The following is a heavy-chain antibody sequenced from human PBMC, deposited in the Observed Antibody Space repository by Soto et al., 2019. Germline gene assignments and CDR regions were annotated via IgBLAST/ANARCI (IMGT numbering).Heavy chain of an antibody. CDR3: ARSNGVQAPFDY. V-gene: IGHV1-69*02. J-gene: IGHJ4*02. CDR1: GGTFSSYT. D-gene: IGHD3-10*01. CDR2: IIPILGIA. Sequence: QVQLVQSGAEVKKPGSSVKVSCKASGGTFSSYTISWVRQAPGQGLEWMGRIIPILGIANYAQKFQGRVTITADKSTSTAYMELSSLRSEDTAVYYCARSNGVQAPFDYWGQRTLVTVSS.